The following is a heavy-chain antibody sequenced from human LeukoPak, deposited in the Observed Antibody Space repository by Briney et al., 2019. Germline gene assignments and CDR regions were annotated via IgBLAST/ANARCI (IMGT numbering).Heavy chain of an antibody. CDR3: ARHRWYYFDY. CDR2: IYYTGST. J-gene: IGHJ4*02. Sequence: PETLSLTCTVSGDSISSSSHYWGWIRQPPGKGLEWIGSIYYTGSTYYNPSLKSRVTISVDTSKNQFSLKLSSVTAADTAVYYCARHRWYYFDYWGQGTLVTVSS. V-gene: IGHV4-39*01. CDR1: GDSISSSSHY. D-gene: IGHD4-23*01.